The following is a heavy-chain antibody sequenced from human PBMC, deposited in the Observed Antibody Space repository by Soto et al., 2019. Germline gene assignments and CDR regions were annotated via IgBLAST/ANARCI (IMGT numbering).Heavy chain of an antibody. Sequence: QVQIQQWGAGLLKPSETLSLTCGVYGGSFSGYYWTWIRQPPGKGLEWIGEISQSGSTNYNPSLRGRVTISLDTSKNQLSLKLSSVTAEYTAVYYCARDAYCSTTRGNDCLDVCGQGNTVTVSS. CDR2: ISQSGST. J-gene: IGHJ6*02. V-gene: IGHV4-34*01. CDR3: ARDAYCSTTRGNDCLDV. D-gene: IGHD2-2*01. CDR1: GGSFSGYY.